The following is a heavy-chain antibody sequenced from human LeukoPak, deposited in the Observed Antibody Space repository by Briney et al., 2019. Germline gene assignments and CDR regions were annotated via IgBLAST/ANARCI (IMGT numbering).Heavy chain of an antibody. CDR2: INPTGDKT. J-gene: IGHJ5*02. V-gene: IGHV1-46*01. CDR1: GYTFTDHY. D-gene: IGHD1-1*01. Sequence: GASVKVSCKASGYTFTDHYMHWVRQAPGQGLEWMGLINPTGDKTWYAQKFQGRVTLTRDMSTTTDYMELSSLTSEDTAVYHCARDNSMENTAWWFDPWGQGTLVIVSS. CDR3: ARDNSMENTAWWFDP.